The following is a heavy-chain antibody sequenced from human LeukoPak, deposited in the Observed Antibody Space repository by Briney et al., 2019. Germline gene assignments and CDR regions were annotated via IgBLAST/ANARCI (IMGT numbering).Heavy chain of an antibody. Sequence: PGGSLRLSCAASGFTFSSYWMSWVRQAPGKGLEWVANIKQDGSEKYYVDSVKGRFTISRANAKNSLYLQMNSLRAEDTAVYYCAREHSSVYYYYGMDVWGQGTTVTVSS. V-gene: IGHV3-7*01. CDR2: IKQDGSEK. CDR3: AREHSSVYYYYGMDV. J-gene: IGHJ6*02. D-gene: IGHD6-19*01. CDR1: GFTFSSYW.